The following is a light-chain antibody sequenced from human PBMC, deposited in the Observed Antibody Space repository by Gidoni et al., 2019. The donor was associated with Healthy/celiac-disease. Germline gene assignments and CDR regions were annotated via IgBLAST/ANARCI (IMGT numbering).Light chain of an antibody. J-gene: IGKJ4*01. CDR3: QQSYSTPLT. V-gene: IGKV1-39*01. CDR1: QSISSY. CDR2: ASS. Sequence: DIQMTQSPSSLPASVGERVTITCRARQSISSYLNWYQQTPGNAPKLLIYASSSLQSGVQSRLSGSGAGTDFTLTSSSLQPEDFASYCCQQSYSTPLTFGEGTKVEIK.